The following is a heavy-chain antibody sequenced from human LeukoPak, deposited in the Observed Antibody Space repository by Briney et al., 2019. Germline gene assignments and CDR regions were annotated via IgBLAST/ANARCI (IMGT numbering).Heavy chain of an antibody. CDR3: ARLYYYDSSGYEALYYFDY. J-gene: IGHJ4*02. D-gene: IGHD3-22*01. CDR1: GGSFSGYY. CDR2: IYYSGST. V-gene: IGHV4-59*08. Sequence: PSETLSLTCAVYGGSFSGYYWSWIRQPPGKGLEWIGYIYYSGSTNYNPSLKSRVTISVDTSKNQFSLKLSSVTAADTAVYYCARLYYYDSSGYEALYYFDYWGQGTLVTVSS.